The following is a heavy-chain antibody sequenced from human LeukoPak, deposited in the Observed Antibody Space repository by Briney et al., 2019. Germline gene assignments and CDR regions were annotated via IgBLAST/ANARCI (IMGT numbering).Heavy chain of an antibody. Sequence: SETLSLTCAVYGGSFSGYYWSWIRQPPGKGLEWIGEINHSGSTNYNPSLKSRVTISVDTSKNQFSLKPSSVTATDTAVYYCARGRLYYDFWSGYYTFGGRYDYWGQGTLVTVSS. CDR3: ARGRLYYDFWSGYYTFGGRYDY. CDR2: INHSGST. V-gene: IGHV4-34*01. J-gene: IGHJ4*02. D-gene: IGHD3-3*01. CDR1: GGSFSGYY.